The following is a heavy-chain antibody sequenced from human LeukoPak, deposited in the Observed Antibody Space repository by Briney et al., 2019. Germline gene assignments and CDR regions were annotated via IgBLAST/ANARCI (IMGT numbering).Heavy chain of an antibody. CDR2: IYYSGST. CDR1: GGSFSGYY. D-gene: IGHD2-8*01. Sequence: PSETLSLTCAVYGGSFSGYYWSWIRQPPGKGLEWIGYIYYSGSTNYNPSLKSRVTISVDTSKNQFSLKLSSVTAADTAVYYCARANGGLDYWGQGTLVTVSS. CDR3: ARANGGLDY. J-gene: IGHJ4*02. V-gene: IGHV4-59*01.